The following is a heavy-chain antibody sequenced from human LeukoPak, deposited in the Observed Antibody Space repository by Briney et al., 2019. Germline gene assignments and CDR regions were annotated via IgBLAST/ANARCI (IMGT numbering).Heavy chain of an antibody. Sequence: PGGSLRLSCAASGFXFSNYAISWVRQAPGKGLEWVSSISGSGGGTYYADSLKGRFTNSRDNSKNTMYLQMNSLRAEDTAVYYCAKGSPPTWFDPWGQGTLVTVSS. J-gene: IGHJ5*02. CDR3: AKGSPPTWFDP. V-gene: IGHV3-23*01. CDR2: ISGSGGGT. CDR1: GFXFSNYA.